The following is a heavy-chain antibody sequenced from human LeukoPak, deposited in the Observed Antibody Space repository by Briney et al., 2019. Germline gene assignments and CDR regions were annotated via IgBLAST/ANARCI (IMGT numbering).Heavy chain of an antibody. Sequence: ASVKVSCKASGYTFTSYYMHWVRQAPGQGLDWMGIINPSGGSTSYAQKFQGRVTMTRDMSTSTVYMELSSLRSEDTAVYYCARDSGYDFSYFDLWGRGTLVTVSS. CDR3: ARDSGYDFSYFDL. V-gene: IGHV1-46*01. CDR2: INPSGGST. J-gene: IGHJ2*01. CDR1: GYTFTSYY. D-gene: IGHD5-12*01.